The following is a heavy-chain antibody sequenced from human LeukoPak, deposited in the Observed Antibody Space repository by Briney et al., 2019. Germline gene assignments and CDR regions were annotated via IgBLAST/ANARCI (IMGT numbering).Heavy chain of an antibody. D-gene: IGHD3-10*01. J-gene: IGHJ2*01. CDR2: FNPNSGGT. CDR3: ARGRTYYYFDL. CDR1: EYTFTGYY. V-gene: IGHV1-2*06. Sequence: GASVKVSCKASEYTFTGYYLHWVRQAPGQGLEWMGRFNPNSGGTEYEQKFQGRVTMTRDTSISTAYMELSSLRSDDTAVYYCARGRTYYYFDLWGRGTLVTVSS.